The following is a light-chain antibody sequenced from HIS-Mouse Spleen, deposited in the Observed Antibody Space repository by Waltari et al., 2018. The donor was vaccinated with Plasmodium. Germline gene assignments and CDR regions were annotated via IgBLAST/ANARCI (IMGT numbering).Light chain of an antibody. CDR1: QGISNY. Sequence: IQMTQSPSSLSASVGDRVTITCRASQGISNYLTWYQQKPGKAPKLLIYDASNLETGVPSRFSGSGSGTDFTFTISSLQSEDIATYYCQQYDSHPYTFGPGTKLEIK. CDR3: QQYDSHPYT. J-gene: IGKJ2*01. CDR2: DAS. V-gene: IGKV1-33*01.